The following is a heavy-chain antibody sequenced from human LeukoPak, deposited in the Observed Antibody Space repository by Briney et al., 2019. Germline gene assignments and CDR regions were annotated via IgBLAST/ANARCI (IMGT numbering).Heavy chain of an antibody. D-gene: IGHD3-22*01. J-gene: IGHJ4*02. CDR2: IKQDGSEK. CDR3: ARAKYYYDSSGYYVFDY. Sequence: PGGSLRLSCAASGFTFSSYWMSWVRQAPGKGLEWVANIKQDGSEKYYVDSVKGRFTISRDNAKNSLYLQMNSLRAEDTAVYYCARAKYYYDSSGYYVFDYWGQGTLVTVSS. V-gene: IGHV3-7*01. CDR1: GFTFSSYW.